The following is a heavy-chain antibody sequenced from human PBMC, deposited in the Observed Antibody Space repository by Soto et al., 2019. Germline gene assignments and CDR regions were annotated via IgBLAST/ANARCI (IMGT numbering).Heavy chain of an antibody. D-gene: IGHD6-6*01. V-gene: IGHV3-64D*08. CDR2: ISSNGGST. CDR1: GFTFSSYA. CDR3: VKDIGGSSSGLMEYYFDY. J-gene: IGHJ4*02. Sequence: PGGSLRLSCSASGFTFSSYAMHWVRQAPGKGLEYVSAISSNGGSTYYADSVKGRFTISRDNSKNTLYLQMSSLRAEDTAVYYCVKDIGGSSSGLMEYYFDYWGQGTLVTVSS.